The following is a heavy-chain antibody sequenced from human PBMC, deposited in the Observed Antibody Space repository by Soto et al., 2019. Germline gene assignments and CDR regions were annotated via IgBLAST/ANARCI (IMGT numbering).Heavy chain of an antibody. CDR3: ARVCDTSCYGWWFDP. CDR1: GYTFTSYG. Sequence: ASVKVSCKASGYTFTSYGISWVRQAPGQGLEWMGWISAYNGNTNYAQKLQGRVTMTTDTSTSTAYMELRSLRSDDTAVYYCARVCDTSCYGWWFDPWGQGTLVTVS. CDR2: ISAYNGNT. D-gene: IGHD2-2*01. V-gene: IGHV1-18*01. J-gene: IGHJ5*02.